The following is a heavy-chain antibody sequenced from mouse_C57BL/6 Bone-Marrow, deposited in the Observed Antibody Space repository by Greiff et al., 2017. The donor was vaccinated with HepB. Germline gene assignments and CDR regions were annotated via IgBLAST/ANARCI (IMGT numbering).Heavy chain of an antibody. CDR2: ISYDGSN. V-gene: IGHV3-6*01. Sequence: EVKLMESGPGLVKPSQSLSLTCSVTGYSITSGYYWNWIRQFPGNKLEWMGYISYDGSNNYNPSLKNRISITRDTSKNQFFLKLNSVTTEDTATYYCARDRIPYYYGSTHWYFDVWGTGTTVTVSS. CDR3: ARDRIPYYYGSTHWYFDV. J-gene: IGHJ1*03. D-gene: IGHD1-1*01. CDR1: GYSITSGYY.